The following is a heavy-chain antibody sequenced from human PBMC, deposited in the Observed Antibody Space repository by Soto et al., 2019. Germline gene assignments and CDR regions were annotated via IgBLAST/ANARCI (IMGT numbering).Heavy chain of an antibody. CDR1: GYTFTSYG. Sequence: ASVKVSCKASGYTFTSYGISWVRQAPGQGLEWMGWISAYNGNTNYAQKLQGRVTMTTDTSTSTAYMELRSLRSDDTAVYYCAIGRYGDYVLDAFDIWGQGTMVTVSS. J-gene: IGHJ3*02. D-gene: IGHD4-17*01. CDR3: AIGRYGDYVLDAFDI. CDR2: ISAYNGNT. V-gene: IGHV1-18*01.